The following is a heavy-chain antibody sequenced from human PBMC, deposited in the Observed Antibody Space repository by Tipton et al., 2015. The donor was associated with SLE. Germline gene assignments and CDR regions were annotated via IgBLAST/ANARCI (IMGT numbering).Heavy chain of an antibody. V-gene: IGHV3-23*01. CDR1: GFTFSSYG. CDR2: ISGSGDST. D-gene: IGHD1-26*01. Sequence: SLRLSCAASGFTFSSYGMHWVRQAPGKGLEWVSGISGSGDSTYYADSVKGRSTISRDNSKNTLYLQMNSLRAEDTAVYYCAKEWANWNWGQGTLVTVSS. J-gene: IGHJ4*02. CDR3: AKEWANWN.